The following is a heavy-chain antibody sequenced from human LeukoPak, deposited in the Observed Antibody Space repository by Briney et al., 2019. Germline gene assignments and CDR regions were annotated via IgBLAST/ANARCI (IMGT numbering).Heavy chain of an antibody. V-gene: IGHV1-18*01. CDR3: ARDSNVAYSSGWYPGY. CDR2: ISANNGNT. D-gene: IGHD6-19*01. CDR1: GYTFTSFG. J-gene: IGHJ4*02. Sequence: ASVKVSCKASGYTFTSFGISWVRQAPGQGLEWMGWISANNGNTKYGQKLQGRVTMTTDTSTSTAYMELRSLRSDGTAVYYCARDSNVAYSSGWYPGYWGQGTLVTVSS.